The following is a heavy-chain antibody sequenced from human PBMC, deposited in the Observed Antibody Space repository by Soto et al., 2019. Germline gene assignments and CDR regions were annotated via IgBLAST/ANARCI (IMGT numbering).Heavy chain of an antibody. CDR3: ARRGRYLDAFDI. CDR2: IIPSFGTA. D-gene: IGHD3-16*01. J-gene: IGHJ3*02. Sequence: QVQLVQSGAEVKKHESSVKVSCKASGGTFSSYAIIWVRQAPGHGLEWIGGIIPSFGTANYAQKFQGRGTITADESTCTACMELRRLRSEDTAVYYCARRGRYLDAFDIWGQGTMVTVSS. CDR1: GGTFSSYA. V-gene: IGHV1-69*12.